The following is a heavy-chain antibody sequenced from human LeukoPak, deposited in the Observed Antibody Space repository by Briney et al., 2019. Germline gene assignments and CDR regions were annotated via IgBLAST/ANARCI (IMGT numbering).Heavy chain of an antibody. Sequence: GASVKVSSKASGGTFSSYAISWVRQATGQGLEWMGWMNPNSGNTAYAQKFQGRVTMTRNTSISTAYMELSNLRSEDTAVYYCAREPIVGATRYWFDPWGQGTLVTVSS. J-gene: IGHJ5*02. CDR2: MNPNSGNT. D-gene: IGHD1-26*01. CDR3: AREPIVGATRYWFDP. V-gene: IGHV1-8*02. CDR1: GGTFSSYA.